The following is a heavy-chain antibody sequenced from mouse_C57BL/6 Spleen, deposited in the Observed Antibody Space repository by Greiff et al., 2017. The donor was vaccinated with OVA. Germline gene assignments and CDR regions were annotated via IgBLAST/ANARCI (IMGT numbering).Heavy chain of an antibody. CDR3: DLSYYYAMEY. CDR1: GFTFTSYW. Sequence: VQLQQPGAELVKPGASVKLSCKASGFTFTSYWMQWVKQRPGQGLEWIGEIDPSDSYTTSNQKFKGKATLTVATSSTTAYMQLSSLTSEDSAVYYCDLSYYYAMEYWGQGTSVTVSS. CDR2: IDPSDSYT. V-gene: IGHV1-50*01. J-gene: IGHJ4*01.